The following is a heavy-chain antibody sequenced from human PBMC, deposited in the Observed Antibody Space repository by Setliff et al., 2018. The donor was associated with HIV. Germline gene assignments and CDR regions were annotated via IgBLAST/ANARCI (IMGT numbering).Heavy chain of an antibody. Sequence: SSETLSLTCTVSGGSISNSRYYWSWIRQPPGKGLEWIGSIYYSGSTYYNPSLKSRVTISVDTSKNQFSLKLSSVTAADATVYYCASRVYYYDSSGYLREEGFDPWGQGTLVTVSS. V-gene: IGHV4-39*01. CDR1: GGSISNSRYY. CDR2: IYYSGST. D-gene: IGHD3-22*01. J-gene: IGHJ5*02. CDR3: ASRVYYYDSSGYLREEGFDP.